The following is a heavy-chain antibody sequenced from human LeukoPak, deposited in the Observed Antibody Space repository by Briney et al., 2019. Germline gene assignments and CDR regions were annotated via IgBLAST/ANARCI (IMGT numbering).Heavy chain of an antibody. CDR2: IYYSGST. Sequence: SETLSLTCTVSGGSISSGDYYWSWIRQPPGKGLEWIGYIYYSGSTYYNPSLKSRVTISVDTSKNQFSLKLSSVTAADTAVCYCARARLGAFDIWGQGTMVTVSS. CDR3: ARARLGAFDI. V-gene: IGHV4-30-4*01. D-gene: IGHD5-12*01. CDR1: GGSISSGDYY. J-gene: IGHJ3*02.